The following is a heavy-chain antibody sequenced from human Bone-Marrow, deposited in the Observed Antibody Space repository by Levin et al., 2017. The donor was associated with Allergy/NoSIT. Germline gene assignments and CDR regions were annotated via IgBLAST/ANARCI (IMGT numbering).Heavy chain of an antibody. CDR1: GYSFTNYW. CDR2: IYPGDSDT. CDR3: ASGSHWDY. D-gene: IGHD1-26*01. Sequence: KVSCKGSGYSFTNYWIGWVRQMPGKGLEFMGIIYPGDSDTRYSPSFQGQVTISADKSISTAYLQWSSLKTSDTAMYYCASGSHWDYWGQGTLVTVSS. V-gene: IGHV5-51*01. J-gene: IGHJ4*02.